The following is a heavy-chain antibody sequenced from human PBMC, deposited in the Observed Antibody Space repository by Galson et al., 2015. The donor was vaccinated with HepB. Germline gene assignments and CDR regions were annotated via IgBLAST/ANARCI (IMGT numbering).Heavy chain of an antibody. CDR1: GGSFSGYY. CDR2: INHSGST. D-gene: IGHD3-22*01. CDR3: ARGGYYDSSGYLGGDAFDI. V-gene: IGHV4-34*01. J-gene: IGHJ3*02. Sequence: ETLSLTCAVYGGSFSGYYWSWIRQPPGKGLEWIGEINHSGSTNYNPSLKSRVTISVDTSKNQFSLKLSSVTAADTAVYYCARGGYYDSSGYLGGDAFDIWGQGTMFTVSS.